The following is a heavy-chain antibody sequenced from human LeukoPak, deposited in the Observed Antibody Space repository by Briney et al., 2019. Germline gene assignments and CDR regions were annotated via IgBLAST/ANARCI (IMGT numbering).Heavy chain of an antibody. J-gene: IGHJ3*02. V-gene: IGHV3-7*01. CDR3: VRHYYDSSGWSFDM. CDR1: GFTYSVYW. Sequence: GGSLRLSCAASGFTYSVYWMGWVRQAPGKGLEWVADIKHDGSETYHVDFVKGRFTISRDNAESSLYLQMNSLRAEDTALYYCVRHYYDSSGWSFDMWGQGTMVTVSP. CDR2: IKHDGSET. D-gene: IGHD3-22*01.